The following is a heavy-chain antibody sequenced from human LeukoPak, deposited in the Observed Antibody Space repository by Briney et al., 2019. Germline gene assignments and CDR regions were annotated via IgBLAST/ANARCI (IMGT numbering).Heavy chain of an antibody. Sequence: SETLSLTCTVSGGSISSYYWSWIRQPAGKGLEWIGRIYTSGSTNYNPSLKSRVTMSVDTSKNQFSLKLSSVTAADTAVYYCARDYQYYDFWSGYRGFDPWGQGTLVTVS. J-gene: IGHJ5*02. CDR2: IYTSGST. D-gene: IGHD3-3*01. V-gene: IGHV4-4*07. CDR1: GGSISSYY. CDR3: ARDYQYYDFWSGYRGFDP.